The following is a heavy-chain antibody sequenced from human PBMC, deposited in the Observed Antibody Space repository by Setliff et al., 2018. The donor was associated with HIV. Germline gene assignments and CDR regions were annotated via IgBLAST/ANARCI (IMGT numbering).Heavy chain of an antibody. D-gene: IGHD1-26*01. V-gene: IGHV3-11*01. Sequence: PGGSLRLSCAASGFTFSDYYMSWIRQAPGKGLEWISYISDSGDSTYYADSVKGRFTISRDNSKNTVYLQMNSLRAEDTAVYYCARNTDVDSVYRPFHIWGQGTMVTVSS. CDR2: ISDSGDST. J-gene: IGHJ3*02. CDR3: ARNTDVDSVYRPFHI. CDR1: GFTFSDYY.